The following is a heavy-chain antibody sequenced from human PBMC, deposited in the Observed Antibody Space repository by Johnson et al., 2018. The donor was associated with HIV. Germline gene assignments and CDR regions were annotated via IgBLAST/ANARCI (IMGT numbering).Heavy chain of an antibody. Sequence: VQLVESGGGLVQPGRSLRLSCAASGFTFDNYAMHWVRQAPGKGLEWVGRMKSRTDGGTTDYAAPVKGRFTISRDDSKNTLYLQMISLKTEDTALYYCTTAIYSYDTRDTRAFDIWGQGTMVTVSS. J-gene: IGHJ3*02. D-gene: IGHD3-22*01. V-gene: IGHV3-15*01. CDR2: MKSRTDGGTT. CDR1: GFTFDNYA. CDR3: TTAIYSYDTRDTRAFDI.